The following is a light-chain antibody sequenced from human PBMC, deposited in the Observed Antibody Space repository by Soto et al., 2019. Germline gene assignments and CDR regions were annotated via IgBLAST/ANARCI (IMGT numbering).Light chain of an antibody. J-gene: IGKJ2*01. CDR1: QSVGSN. Sequence: EIVMTQSPATLSVSPGERATVSCRASQSVGSNLAWYRQKPGQAPRLLIYGASTRASGIPARFTGSGSGTEFTLTISSLQSEDFALYYCQQYNNWPPYTFGQGTNLDIK. V-gene: IGKV3D-15*01. CDR3: QQYNNWPPYT. CDR2: GAS.